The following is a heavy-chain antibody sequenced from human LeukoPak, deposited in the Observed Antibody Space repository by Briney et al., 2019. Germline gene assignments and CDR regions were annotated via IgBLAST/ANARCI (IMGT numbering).Heavy chain of an antibody. V-gene: IGHV1-69*05. Sequence: ASVKVSCKASGGTFRNYSVSWVRQAPGQGLEWMGGSVPIFRSGNYAQNFHDRVTITTDESMITVYMELSSLTSDDTAVYYCAREANSRTMNRGARREYNWFDPWGQGTLVTVSS. J-gene: IGHJ5*02. CDR2: SVPIFRSG. D-gene: IGHD1/OR15-1a*01. CDR1: GGTFRNYS. CDR3: AREANSRTMNRGARREYNWFDP.